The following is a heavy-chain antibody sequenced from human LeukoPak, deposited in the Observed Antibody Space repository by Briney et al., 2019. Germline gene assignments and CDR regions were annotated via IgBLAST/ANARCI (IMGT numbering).Heavy chain of an antibody. J-gene: IGHJ4*02. CDR2: IYHSGST. D-gene: IGHD3-3*01. V-gene: IGHV4-38-2*01. Sequence: SEALSLTCAVSGYSFSSGYYWGWIRQPPGKGQELIWNIYHSGSTYYNPSLKSRFTISVDTSKNPLSLKLSSVTAADTAVYYCAWRFNTSHFEYWGQGTLVTVSS. CDR1: GYSFSSGYY. CDR3: AWRFNTSHFEY.